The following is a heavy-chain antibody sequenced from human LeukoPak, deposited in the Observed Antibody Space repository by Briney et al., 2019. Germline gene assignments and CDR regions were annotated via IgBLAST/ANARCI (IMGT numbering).Heavy chain of an antibody. D-gene: IGHD3-22*01. CDR2: IIPIFGTA. Sequence: GASVKVSCKASGGTFSSYAIGWVRQAPGQGLEWMGGIIPIFGTANYAQKFQGRVTITADKSTSTACMELSSLRSEDTAVYYCARGPDYDSSGYYPLDWGQGTLVTVSS. J-gene: IGHJ4*02. CDR3: ARGPDYDSSGYYPLD. CDR1: GGTFSSYA. V-gene: IGHV1-69*06.